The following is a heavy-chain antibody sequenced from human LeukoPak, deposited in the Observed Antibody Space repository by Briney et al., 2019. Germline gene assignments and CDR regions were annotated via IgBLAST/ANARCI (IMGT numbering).Heavy chain of an antibody. CDR1: GFTFDDYA. V-gene: IGHV3-9*01. D-gene: IGHD3-16*01. CDR2: ISWNSGSI. CDR3: AKDEPMITAIDY. J-gene: IGHJ4*02. Sequence: PGGSLRLSCAASGFTFDDYAMHWVRQAPGKGLEWVSGISWNSGSIGYADSVKGRFTISRDNAKNSLYLQMNSLRAEDTAVYYCAKDEPMITAIDYWGQGTLVTVSS.